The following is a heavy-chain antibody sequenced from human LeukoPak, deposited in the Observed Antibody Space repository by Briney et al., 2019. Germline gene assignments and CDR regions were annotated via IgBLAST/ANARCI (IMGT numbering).Heavy chain of an antibody. D-gene: IGHD4-23*01. CDR3: ARHWVDYGGNKAQFGY. CDR1: GGSISSSSYY. V-gene: IGHV4-39*01. J-gene: IGHJ4*02. CDR2: IYYSGST. Sequence: PSETLSLTCTVSGGSISSSSYYWGWIRQPPGKGLEWIGSIYYSGSTYYNPSLRSRVTISVDTSKNQFSLKLSSVTAADTAVYYCARHWVDYGGNKAQFGYWGQGTLVTVSS.